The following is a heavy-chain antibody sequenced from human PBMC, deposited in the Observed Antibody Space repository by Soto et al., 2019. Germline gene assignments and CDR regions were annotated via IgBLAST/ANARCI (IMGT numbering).Heavy chain of an antibody. V-gene: IGHV3-21*01. CDR1: GFTFKIYD. D-gene: IGHD3-10*01. J-gene: IGHJ4*02. Sequence: EVQLVESGGGLVKPAGSLRLACEASGFTFKIYDINWFRLAPRRGLEWASYISSTSSPTYNADSGKGRFTISRDNAKSTLFLQMNSLRDDDTGVYYWARATRRTTLVRGVTTALDYWGQGTLVTVSS. CDR3: ARATRRTTLVRGVTTALDY. CDR2: ISSTSSPT.